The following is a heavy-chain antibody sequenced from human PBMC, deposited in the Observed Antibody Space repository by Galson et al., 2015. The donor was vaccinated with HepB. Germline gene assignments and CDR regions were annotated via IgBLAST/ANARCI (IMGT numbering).Heavy chain of an antibody. CDR1: GFTFNSYW. J-gene: IGHJ4*02. CDR3: ATHNNWAWNY. V-gene: IGHV3-7*03. D-gene: IGHD1-1*01. CDR2: IKPDGSRT. Sequence: SLRLSCATSGFTFNSYWMAWVRQSPEKGLEWMATIKPDGSRTSYVDSVKGRFTISRDNAKTSVSLQMNSLRVEDTAIYYCATHNNWAWNYWGQGTLVTVSS.